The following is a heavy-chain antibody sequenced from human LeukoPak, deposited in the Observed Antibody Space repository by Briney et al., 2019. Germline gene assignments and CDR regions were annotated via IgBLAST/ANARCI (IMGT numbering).Heavy chain of an antibody. D-gene: IGHD1-26*01. J-gene: IGHJ4*02. CDR2: ISGSGGST. V-gene: IGHV3-23*01. Sequence: GGSLRLSCAASGFTFSSYAMSWVRQVPGKGLEWVSAISGSGGSTYYADSAKGRLTISRDNSKNTLYLQMNSLRAEDTAVYYCAKGELRVPDYWGQGTLVTVSS. CDR3: AKGELRVPDY. CDR1: GFTFSSYA.